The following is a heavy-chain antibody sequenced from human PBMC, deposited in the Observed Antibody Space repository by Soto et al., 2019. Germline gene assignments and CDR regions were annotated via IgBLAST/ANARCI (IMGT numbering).Heavy chain of an antibody. Sequence: LSLTCAVYGGSFSGYYWSWIRQPPGKGLEWIGEINHSGSTNYNPSLKSRVTISVDTSKNQFSLKLSSVTAADTAVYYCASLRVMSGYYYPGENWFDPWGQGTLVTVSS. J-gene: IGHJ5*02. CDR3: ASLRVMSGYYYPGENWFDP. CDR2: INHSGST. CDR1: GGSFSGYY. V-gene: IGHV4-34*01. D-gene: IGHD3-22*01.